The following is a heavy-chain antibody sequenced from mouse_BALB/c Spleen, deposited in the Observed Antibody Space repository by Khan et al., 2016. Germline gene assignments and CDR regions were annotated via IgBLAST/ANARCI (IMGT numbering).Heavy chain of an antibody. CDR1: GYTFSNYW. V-gene: IGHV1-9*01. Sequence: QVQLQQSGAELMKPGASVKISCKATGYTFSNYWIEWVKQRPGHGLEWIGEILPGSGSTNYNEKFKGKATFTADPSSNTAYMQISSLTSEDSAVYCCARGYYGWGFAYWGQVTLVTVSA. J-gene: IGHJ3*01. D-gene: IGHD1-2*01. CDR2: ILPGSGST. CDR3: ARGYYGWGFAY.